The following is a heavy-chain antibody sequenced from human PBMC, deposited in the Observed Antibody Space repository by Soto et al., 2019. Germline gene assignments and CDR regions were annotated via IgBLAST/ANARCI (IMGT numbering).Heavy chain of an antibody. D-gene: IGHD4-17*01. J-gene: IGHJ5*02. CDR2: MNPNSGNT. CDR3: AIGIKYGAYSRWIDP. CDR1: GYTFTSYD. Sequence: ASVKVSCKASGYTFTSYDINWVRQATGQGLEYLGWMNPNSGNTGYVQKFQGRVTMTRDTSISTAYMELSSLRSEDSAVYFCAIGIKYGAYSRWIDPWGQGILVTVSS. V-gene: IGHV1-8*01.